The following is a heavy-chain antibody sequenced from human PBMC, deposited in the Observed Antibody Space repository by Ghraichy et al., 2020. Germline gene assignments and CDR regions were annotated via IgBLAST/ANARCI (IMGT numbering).Heavy chain of an antibody. CDR1: GFTFSSYA. CDR2: ISGSGGST. Sequence: GGSLRLSCAASGFTFSSYAMSWVRQAPGKGLEWVSVISGSGGSTYYADSVKGRFTISRDNSKNTLYLQMNSLRAEDTAVYYCAKGVGLYYYYGMDVWGQGTTVTVSS. J-gene: IGHJ6*02. CDR3: AKGVGLYYYYGMDV. V-gene: IGHV3-23*01. D-gene: IGHD2-15*01.